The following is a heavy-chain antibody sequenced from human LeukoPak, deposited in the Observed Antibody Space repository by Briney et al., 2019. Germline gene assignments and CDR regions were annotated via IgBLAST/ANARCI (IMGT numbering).Heavy chain of an antibody. CDR1: GFTFSSYA. V-gene: IGHV3-23*01. CDR3: AKDASRNYDILTGSRLWGAFDI. D-gene: IGHD3-9*01. Sequence: GGSLRLSCAASGFTFSSYAMSWVRQAPGKGLEWVSAISGSGGSTYYADSVKGRFTISRDNSKNTLYLQMNSLRAEDTAVYYCAKDASRNYDILTGSRLWGAFDIWGQGTMVTVSS. CDR2: ISGSGGST. J-gene: IGHJ3*02.